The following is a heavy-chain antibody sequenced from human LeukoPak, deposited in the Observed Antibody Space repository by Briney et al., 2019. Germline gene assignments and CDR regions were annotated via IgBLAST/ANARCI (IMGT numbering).Heavy chain of an antibody. Sequence: SVKVSCKASGGTFSSYAISWVRQAPGQGLEWMGGIIPIFGTANYAQKFQGRVTITADESTSTAYMELSSLRSEDTAVYYCTRSLTPGYYYYGMDVWGQGTTVTVSS. CDR3: TRSLTPGYYYYGMDV. V-gene: IGHV1-69*13. D-gene: IGHD1-14*01. J-gene: IGHJ6*02. CDR1: GGTFSSYA. CDR2: IIPIFGTA.